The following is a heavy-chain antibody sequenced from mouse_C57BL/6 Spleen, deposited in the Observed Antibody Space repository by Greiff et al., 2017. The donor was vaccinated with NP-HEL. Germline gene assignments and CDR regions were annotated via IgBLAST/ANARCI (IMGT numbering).Heavy chain of an antibody. D-gene: IGHD2-12*01. J-gene: IGHJ3*01. CDR3: AREGYYPLAY. V-gene: IGHV1-72*01. CDR1: GYTFTSYW. Sequence: VQLQQPGAELVKPGASVKLSCKASGYTFTSYWMHWVKQRPGRGLEWIGRIDPNSGGTKYNEKFKSKATLTVDKPSSTAYMQLSSLTSKDSAVYYCAREGYYPLAYWGQGTLVTVSA. CDR2: IDPNSGGT.